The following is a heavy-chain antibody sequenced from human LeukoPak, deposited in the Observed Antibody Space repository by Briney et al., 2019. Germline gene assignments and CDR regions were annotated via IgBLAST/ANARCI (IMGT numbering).Heavy chain of an antibody. CDR3: AKSLYRVGSSGSAFDY. D-gene: IGHD6-19*01. V-gene: IGHV3-9*01. CDR1: GFTFDDYA. J-gene: IGHJ4*02. CDR2: ISWNSGSI. Sequence: GGSLRLSCAASGFTFDDYAMHWVRQAPGKGLEWVSGISWNSGSIGYADSVKGRFTISRDNAKNSLYLQMSSLRAEDTALYYCAKSLYRVGSSGSAFDYWGQGTLVTVSS.